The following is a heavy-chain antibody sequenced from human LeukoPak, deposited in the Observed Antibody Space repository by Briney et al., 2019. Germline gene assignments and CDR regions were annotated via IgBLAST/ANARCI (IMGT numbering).Heavy chain of an antibody. CDR3: ARKYGGYADY. CDR1: GFTFSSYS. J-gene: IGHJ4*02. D-gene: IGHD5-12*01. V-gene: IGHV3-48*02. CDR2: ISAGSNSV. Sequence: GGSLRLSCAASGFTFSSYSMTWVRQAPGKGLEWVSHISAGSNSVYYADSVKGRFTISRDNGKNSLYLQMNSLRDEDTAVYYCARKYGGYADYWGQGTLVTVSS.